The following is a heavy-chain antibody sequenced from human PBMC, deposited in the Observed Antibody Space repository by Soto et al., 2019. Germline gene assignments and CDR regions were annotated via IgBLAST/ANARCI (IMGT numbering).Heavy chain of an antibody. V-gene: IGHV4-59*08. CDR3: ARRYGSAIDY. J-gene: IGHJ4*02. CDR2: IYYSGST. D-gene: IGHD1-26*01. CDR1: GGTISSWY. Sequence: SGTLSLTCTVSGGTISSWYWSWIRQPPGKGLEWIGYIYYSGSTNCNPSLKSRVTISVDTSKNQFSLKLSSVTAADTAVYYCARRYGSAIDYWGQGSPV.